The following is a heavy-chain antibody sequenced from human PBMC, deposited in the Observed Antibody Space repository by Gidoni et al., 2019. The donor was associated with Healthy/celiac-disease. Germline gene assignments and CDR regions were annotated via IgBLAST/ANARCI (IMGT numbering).Heavy chain of an antibody. D-gene: IGHD5-12*01. V-gene: IGHV1-69*01. Sequence: QVQLVQSGAEVKKPGSSVKVSCKASGVTFSSYAISWVRQAPGQGLEWMGGIIPIFGTANYAQKFQGRFTITADESTSTAYMELSSLRSEDTAVYYCARGGSGYDYGWYNWFDPWGQGTLVTVSS. CDR1: GVTFSSYA. J-gene: IGHJ5*02. CDR3: ARGGSGYDYGWYNWFDP. CDR2: IIPIFGTA.